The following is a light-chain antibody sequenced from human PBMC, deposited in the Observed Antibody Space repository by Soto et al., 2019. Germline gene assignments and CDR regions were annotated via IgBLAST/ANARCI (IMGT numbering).Light chain of an antibody. CDR3: QQYNSYSPT. Sequence: DIQMTHSPSTLSGSVGDTITITCRASQTISSWLAWYQQKTGKAPKLLIYDASSLESGVPSRFSGSGYGTEFTLTISSLQTDDFATYYCQQYNSYSPTFGQGTKVDIK. V-gene: IGKV1-5*01. CDR1: QTISSW. J-gene: IGKJ1*01. CDR2: DAS.